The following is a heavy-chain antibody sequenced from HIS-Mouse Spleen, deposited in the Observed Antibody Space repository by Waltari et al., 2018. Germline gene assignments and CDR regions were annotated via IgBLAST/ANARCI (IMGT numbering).Heavy chain of an antibody. CDR3: AREIPYSSSWYDWYFDL. Sequence: QLQLQESGPGLVKPSETLSLTCTVSGGSISSSSYYWGWIRQPPGKGLEWIGSTYYSASNSSNRSLKSRVTISVDTSKNQFSLKLSSVTAADTAVYYCAREIPYSSSWYDWYFDLWGRGTLVTVSS. CDR1: GGSISSSSYY. V-gene: IGHV4-39*07. J-gene: IGHJ2*01. D-gene: IGHD6-13*01. CDR2: TYYSASN.